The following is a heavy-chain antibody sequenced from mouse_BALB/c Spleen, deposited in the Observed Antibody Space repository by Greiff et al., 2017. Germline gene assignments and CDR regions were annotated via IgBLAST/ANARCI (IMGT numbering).Heavy chain of an antibody. CDR1: GYSITSGYY. D-gene: IGHD2-1*01. V-gene: IGHV3-6*02. CDR2: ISYDGSN. Sequence: EVKVEESGPGLVKPSQSLSLTCSVTGYSITSGYYWNWIRQFPGNKLEWMGYISYDGSNNYNPSLKNRISITRDTSKNQFFLKLNSVTTEDTATYYCARTLGNPYAMDYWGQGTSVTVSS. CDR3: ARTLGNPYAMDY. J-gene: IGHJ4*01.